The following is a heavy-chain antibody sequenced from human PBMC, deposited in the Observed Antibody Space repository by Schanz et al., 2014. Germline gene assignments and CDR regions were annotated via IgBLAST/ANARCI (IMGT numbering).Heavy chain of an antibody. Sequence: VQLVESGGGVVQPGRSLRLSCVASGFTFSSYDVFWVRQAPGKGLEWVSALSEGGGGTHYADSVRGRFTISSDSSKNTLYLQMNSLRAEDTAVYFCAKIERNEDWGQGTLXTVSS. J-gene: IGHJ4*02. CDR3: AKIERNED. CDR1: GFTFSSYD. CDR2: LSEGGGGT. D-gene: IGHD1-1*01. V-gene: IGHV3-23*04.